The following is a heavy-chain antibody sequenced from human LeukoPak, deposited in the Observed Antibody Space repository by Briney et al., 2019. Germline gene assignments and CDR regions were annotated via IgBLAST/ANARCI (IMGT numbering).Heavy chain of an antibody. Sequence: GGSLRLSCAASGFTFSSYDMHWVRQVPGKRLEWVSAIGIAGDTYYLDSVKGRFTISRENAKNSLYLQMNSLRAGDTAVYYCARGGDRDYWGQGTLVTVSS. CDR2: IGIAGDT. V-gene: IGHV3-13*04. J-gene: IGHJ4*02. CDR3: ARGGDRDY. CDR1: GFTFSSYD.